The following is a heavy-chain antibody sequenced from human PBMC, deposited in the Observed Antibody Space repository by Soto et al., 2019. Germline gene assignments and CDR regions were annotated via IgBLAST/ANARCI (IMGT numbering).Heavy chain of an antibody. CDR1: GYTFTSYG. J-gene: IGHJ6*02. CDR3: SRGVTDYYGSGSYYSTHYYHGMDG. Sequence: QVQLVQSGAEVKKPGASVKVSCKASGYTFTSYGINWVRQAPGQGLEWMGWISAYNGNTNYAQKLQGRVTMTTDTTTSTTNMGVRSLRSDGTAVYYWSRGVTDYYGSGSYYSTHYYHGMDGWGQGTTVTVSS. V-gene: IGHV1-18*01. D-gene: IGHD3-10*01. CDR2: ISAYNGNT.